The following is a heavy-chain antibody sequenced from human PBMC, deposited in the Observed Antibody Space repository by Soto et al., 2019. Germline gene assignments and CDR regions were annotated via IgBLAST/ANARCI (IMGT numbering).Heavy chain of an antibody. D-gene: IGHD2-15*01. CDR3: ARGHCSGGSCYVGPYWFDP. Sequence: PSETLSLTCTVSGGSISSGGYYWSWIRRHPGKGLEWIGYIYYSGSTYYNPSLKSRVTISVDTSKNQFSLKLSSVTAADTAVYYCARGHCSGGSCYVGPYWFDPWGQGTLVTVSS. CDR1: GGSISSGGYY. CDR2: IYYSGST. J-gene: IGHJ5*02. V-gene: IGHV4-31*03.